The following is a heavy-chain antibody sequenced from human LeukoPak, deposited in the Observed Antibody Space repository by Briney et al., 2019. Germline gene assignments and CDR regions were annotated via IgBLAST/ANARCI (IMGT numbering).Heavy chain of an antibody. CDR3: ARDPATVVTPFFDY. V-gene: IGHV3-48*04. CDR1: GFTFSSYS. Sequence: PGGSLRLSCAASGFTFSSYSMNWVRQAPGKGLEWVSYVSSSSSTIYYADSVKGRFTISRDNAKNSLYLQMNSLRAEDTAVYYCARDPATVVTPFFDYWGQGTLVTVSS. D-gene: IGHD4-23*01. J-gene: IGHJ4*02. CDR2: VSSSSSTI.